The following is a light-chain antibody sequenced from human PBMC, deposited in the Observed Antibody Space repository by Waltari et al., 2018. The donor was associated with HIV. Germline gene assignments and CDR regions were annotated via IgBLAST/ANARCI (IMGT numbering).Light chain of an antibody. CDR1: QSVGSS. CDR2: GAS. Sequence: EIVMTQSPATLSVFPGERVTLSCRASQSVGSSLALYQQKPGQAPRALIYGASTRSAGIPARFSGSGSGTDFTLTISSLQSEDFALYYYQQYNNGPALSFGGGTKVEIK. J-gene: IGKJ4*01. V-gene: IGKV3-15*01. CDR3: QQYNNGPALS.